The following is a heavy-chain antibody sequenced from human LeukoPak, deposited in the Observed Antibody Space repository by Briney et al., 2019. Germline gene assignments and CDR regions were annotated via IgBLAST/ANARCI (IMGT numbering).Heavy chain of an antibody. Sequence: PSETLSLTCTVSGGSISSHYWTWIRQPPGKGLEWIGHIYYSGSTNYNPSLKSRVTISVDTSKNQFSLKLSSVTAADTAVYYCARLRPLLWFGELSGGMDVWGQGTTVTVSS. D-gene: IGHD3-10*01. CDR1: GGSISSHY. V-gene: IGHV4-59*08. J-gene: IGHJ6*02. CDR2: IYYSGST. CDR3: ARLRPLLWFGELSGGMDV.